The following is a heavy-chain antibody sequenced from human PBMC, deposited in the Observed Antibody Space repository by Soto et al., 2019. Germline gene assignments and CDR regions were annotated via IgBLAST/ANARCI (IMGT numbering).Heavy chain of an antibody. J-gene: IGHJ5*02. CDR2: INAGNGNT. Sequence: GASVKVSCKASGYTFTSYAMHWVRQAPGQRLEWMGWINAGNGNTKYSQKFQGRVTITRDTSASTAYMGLSSLRSEDTAVYYCARDVERYSSGWSYNWFDPWGQGTLVTVSS. V-gene: IGHV1-3*01. CDR3: ARDVERYSSGWSYNWFDP. D-gene: IGHD6-19*01. CDR1: GYTFTSYA.